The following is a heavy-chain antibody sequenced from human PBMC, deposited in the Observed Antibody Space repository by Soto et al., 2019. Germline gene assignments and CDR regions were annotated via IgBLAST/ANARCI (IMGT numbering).Heavy chain of an antibody. V-gene: IGHV3-33*06. CDR2: IWYDGSNK. CDR1: GFTFSSYG. D-gene: IGHD3-3*01. CDR3: AKPKYYDFWSGFSYYFDY. Sequence: GSLRLSCAASGFTFSSYGMHWVRQAPGKGLEWVAVIWYDGSNKYYADSVKGRFTISRDNSKNTLYLQMNSLRAEDTAVYYCAKPKYYDFWSGFSYYFDYWGQGTLVTVS. J-gene: IGHJ4*02.